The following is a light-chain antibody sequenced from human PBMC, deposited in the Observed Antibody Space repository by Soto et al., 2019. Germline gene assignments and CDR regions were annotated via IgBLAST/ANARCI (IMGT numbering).Light chain of an antibody. CDR1: QSVSSNT. J-gene: IGKJ4*01. V-gene: IGKV3-20*01. CDR2: GAS. CDR3: QQSGSSPVT. Sequence: DIVLTQSPGTLSLSPGERAALSRRASQSVSSNTLAWYQQKPGQAPRLLIYGASNRATGFPDRFSGSGSGTDFTLTISRLEPEDFAVYYCQQSGSSPVTFGGGTKVEIK.